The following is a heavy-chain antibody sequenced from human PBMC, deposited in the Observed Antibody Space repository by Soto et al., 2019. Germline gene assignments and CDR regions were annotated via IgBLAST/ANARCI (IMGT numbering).Heavy chain of an antibody. CDR3: ARRGSSGLNYYYYYYMDV. V-gene: IGHV1-8*01. J-gene: IGHJ6*03. D-gene: IGHD6-19*01. CDR2: MNPNSGNT. Sequence: GASVKVSCKASGYTFTSYDINWVRQATGQGLEWMGWMNPNSGNTGYAQKFQGRVTMTRNTSISTAYMELSSLRSEDTAVYYCARRGSSGLNYYYYYYMDVWGKGTMVTVSS. CDR1: GYTFTSYD.